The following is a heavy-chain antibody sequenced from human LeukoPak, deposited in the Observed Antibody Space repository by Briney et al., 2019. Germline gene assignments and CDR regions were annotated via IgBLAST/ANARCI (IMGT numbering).Heavy chain of an antibody. CDR3: SRTLFGMVNY. V-gene: IGHV3-74*01. CDR1: GFTFSSYW. D-gene: IGHD3-3*01. J-gene: IGHJ4*02. Sequence: PGGSLRLSCAASGFTFSSYWMHWVRQAPGKGLVWVSRINSDGSTTSYMDSVKGRFTISRDNAKNTVYLQMNRLRADDTAVYYCSRTLFGMVNYWGQGTLVIVSS. CDR2: INSDGSTT.